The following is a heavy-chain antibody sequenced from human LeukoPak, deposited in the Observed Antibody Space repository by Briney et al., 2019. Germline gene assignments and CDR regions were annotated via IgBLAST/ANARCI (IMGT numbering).Heavy chain of an antibody. V-gene: IGHV4-59*01. Sequence: GSLRLSCAASGFTFSSYAMSWIRQPPGKGLEWIGYIYYSGSTNYNPSLKSRVTISVDTSKNQFSLKLSSVTAADTALYYCARADQWFGDPKWFGPWGQGTLVTVSS. D-gene: IGHD3-10*01. J-gene: IGHJ5*02. CDR1: GFTFSSYA. CDR2: IYYSGST. CDR3: ARADQWFGDPKWFGP.